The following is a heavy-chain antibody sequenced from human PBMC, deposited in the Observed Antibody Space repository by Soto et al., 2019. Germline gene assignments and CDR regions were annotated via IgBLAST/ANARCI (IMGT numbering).Heavy chain of an antibody. V-gene: IGHV4-59*01. D-gene: IGHD6-13*01. CDR1: GGSISSYY. J-gene: IGHJ6*02. CDR3: ARGAWGSYSSSWYYYYYGMDV. Sequence: QVQLQESGPGLVKPSETLSLTCTVSGGSISSYYWSWIRQPPGKGLEWIGHSYYSGSTNYNPSLKSRVNIAVDTSKNQFSLKLSSVTAADTAVYYCARGAWGSYSSSWYYYYYGMDVWGQGTTVTVSS. CDR2: SYYSGST.